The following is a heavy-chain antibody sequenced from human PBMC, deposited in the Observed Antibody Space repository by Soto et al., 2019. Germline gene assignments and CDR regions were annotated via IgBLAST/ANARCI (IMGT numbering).Heavy chain of an antibody. CDR3: VKDGNVYSSGWYAPRLDS. J-gene: IGHJ4*02. V-gene: IGHV3-30*18. CDR2: ISYDGSDK. Sequence: QVQLAESGGGVVQPGRSLRLSCAASGFPFNSYAMHWVRQAPGKGLEWVAVISYDGSDKYYVDSVKGRFTISRDNSKNTLYLQMDSLRVDDTAVFYCVKDGNVYSSGWYAPRLDSWGQGTLVTVSS. CDR1: GFPFNSYA. D-gene: IGHD6-19*01.